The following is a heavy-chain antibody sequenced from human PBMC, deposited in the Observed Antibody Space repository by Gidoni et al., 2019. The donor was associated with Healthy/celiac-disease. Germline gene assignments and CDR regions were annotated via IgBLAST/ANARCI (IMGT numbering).Heavy chain of an antibody. CDR1: GFTFSNAW. J-gene: IGHJ4*02. Sequence: EVQLVESGGGLVKPGGSLRLSCSASGFTFSNAWMSWVRQAPGKGLEWVGRIKSKTEGGTTDYAAPVKGRFTISRDDSKNTLYLQMNSLKTEDTAVYYCTTEYYYDSSGYYPFDYWGQGTLVTVSS. CDR3: TTEYYYDSSGYYPFDY. D-gene: IGHD3-22*01. CDR2: IKSKTEGGTT. V-gene: IGHV3-15*01.